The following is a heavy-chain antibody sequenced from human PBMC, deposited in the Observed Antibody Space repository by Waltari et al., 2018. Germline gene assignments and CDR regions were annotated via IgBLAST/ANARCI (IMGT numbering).Heavy chain of an antibody. V-gene: IGHV3-66*01. CDR3: ARDSHHPSQQLGFDP. CDR2: SYSGGNT. CDR1: GFTVSNNY. D-gene: IGHD3-10*01. Sequence: EVHLVESGGGLVQPGGSLRLSCAASGFTVSNNYMNWVRQAPGKGPECVSGSYSGGNTYYADSVRGRFTISRDNSKNTLYLQMNSLRAEDTAVYYCARDSHHPSQQLGFDPWGQGTLVTVSS. J-gene: IGHJ5*02.